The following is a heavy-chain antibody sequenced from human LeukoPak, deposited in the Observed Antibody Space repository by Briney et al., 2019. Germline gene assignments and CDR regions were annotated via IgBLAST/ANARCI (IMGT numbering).Heavy chain of an antibody. CDR3: ARVADYSNSAHADY. Sequence: PGGSLRLSCAASGFTFSSYGMPWVRQAPGKGLEWVAVIWYDGSNKNYADSVKGRFTISRDNSKNTLYLQMNSLRAEDTAVYYCARVADYSNSAHADYWGQGTLVTVSS. V-gene: IGHV3-33*01. CDR1: GFTFSSYG. D-gene: IGHD4-11*01. J-gene: IGHJ4*02. CDR2: IWYDGSNK.